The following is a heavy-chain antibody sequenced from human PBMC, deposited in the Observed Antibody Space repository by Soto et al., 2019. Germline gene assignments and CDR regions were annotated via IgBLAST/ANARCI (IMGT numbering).Heavy chain of an antibody. CDR2: IYYGGST. D-gene: IGHD2-21*02. CDR1: GGSVSSGGFY. V-gene: IGHV4-31*11. J-gene: IGHJ6*02. Sequence: HSESMSLSCAVSGGSVSSGGFYWSWNRQHPGKGLEWIGYIYYGGSTYYNPSLKSRVTISVDTSKNQFSLKLSSVTAADTAVYYCAREGDCGGDCGYYGMDIWGQGTTVTVSS. CDR3: AREGDCGGDCGYYGMDI.